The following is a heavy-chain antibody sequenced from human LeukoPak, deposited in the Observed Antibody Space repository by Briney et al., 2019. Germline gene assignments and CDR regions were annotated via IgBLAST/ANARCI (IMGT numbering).Heavy chain of an antibody. D-gene: IGHD3-10*01. J-gene: IGHJ4*02. Sequence: GGSLRLSCAASGFTFSSYAMHWVRQAPGKGLEWVAVISYDGNNKYYADSVKGRFTISRDNSKNTLYVQMNSLRAEDTAVYYCAKGSPLSGWGQGTLVTVSS. CDR3: AKGSPLSG. CDR2: ISYDGNNK. CDR1: GFTFSSYA. V-gene: IGHV3-30-3*01.